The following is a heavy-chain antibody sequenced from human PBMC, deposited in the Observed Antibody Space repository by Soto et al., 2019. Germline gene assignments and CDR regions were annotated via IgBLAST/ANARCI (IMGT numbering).Heavy chain of an antibody. Sequence: SVKVSGKASGGTFSSYAISWVRQAPGQGLEWMGVIIPIFGTANYAQKFQGRVTITAGESTSTAYMELSSLRSEDTAVYYCARGGITMVRGAADNYYYYYGMDVWGQGTTVTVSS. J-gene: IGHJ6*02. D-gene: IGHD3-10*01. CDR3: ARGGITMVRGAADNYYYYYGMDV. V-gene: IGHV1-69*13. CDR1: GGTFSSYA. CDR2: IIPIFGTA.